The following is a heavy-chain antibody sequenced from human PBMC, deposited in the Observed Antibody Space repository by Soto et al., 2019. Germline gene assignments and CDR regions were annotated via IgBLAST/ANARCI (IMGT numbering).Heavy chain of an antibody. D-gene: IGHD6-13*01. CDR1: GFTFSSYG. J-gene: IGHJ4*02. Sequence: QVQLVESGGGVVQPGRSLRLSCAASGFTFSSYGMHWVRQAPGKGLEWVAVISYDGSNKYYADSVKGRFTNSRDNSKNTVYLQMNSFRAADTTVYYCAMGRGGSSWEAPSGGYWGQGTLVTVSS. V-gene: IGHV3-30*03. CDR3: AMGRGGSSWEAPSGGY. CDR2: ISYDGSNK.